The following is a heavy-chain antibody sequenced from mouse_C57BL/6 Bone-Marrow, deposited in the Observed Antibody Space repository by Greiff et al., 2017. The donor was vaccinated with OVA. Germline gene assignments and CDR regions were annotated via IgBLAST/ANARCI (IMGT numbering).Heavy chain of an antibody. J-gene: IGHJ4*01. CDR1: GYSITSGYY. Sequence: DVKLQESGPGLVKPSQSLSLTCSVTGYSITSGYYWNWIRQFPGNKLEWMGYISYDGSNNYNPSLKNRISITRDTSKNQFFLKLNSVTTEDTATYYCAREGSYGNPDYYAMDYWGQGTSVTVSS. CDR3: AREGSYGNPDYYAMDY. CDR2: ISYDGSN. D-gene: IGHD2-1*01. V-gene: IGHV3-6*01.